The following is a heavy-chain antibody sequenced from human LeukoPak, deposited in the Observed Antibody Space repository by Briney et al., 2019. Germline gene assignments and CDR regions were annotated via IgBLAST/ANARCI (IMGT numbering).Heavy chain of an antibody. J-gene: IGHJ4*02. D-gene: IGHD5-24*01. Sequence: PGGSLRLSWAASGFTFSSYAMSWVRQAPGKGLEWVSAISGSGGSTYYADSVKGRFTISRDNSKNTLYLQMNSLRAEDTAVYYCAKESRDGYNSYYFDYWGQGTLVTVSS. CDR2: ISGSGGST. CDR3: AKESRDGYNSYYFDY. CDR1: GFTFSSYA. V-gene: IGHV3-23*01.